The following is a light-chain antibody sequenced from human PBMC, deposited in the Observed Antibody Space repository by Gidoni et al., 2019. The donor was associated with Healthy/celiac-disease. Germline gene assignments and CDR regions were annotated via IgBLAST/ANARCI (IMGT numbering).Light chain of an antibody. CDR1: SSDVGSYNL. V-gene: IGLV2-23*02. CDR3: CSYAGSSTFVV. CDR2: EVS. Sequence: QSALTQPAPLSGSPGQSITISCTGTSSDVGSYNLVSWYQQHPGKAPKLMIYEVSKRPSGVSNRFSGSKSGNTASLTISGLQAEDEADYYCCSYAGSSTFVVFGGGTKLTVL. J-gene: IGLJ2*01.